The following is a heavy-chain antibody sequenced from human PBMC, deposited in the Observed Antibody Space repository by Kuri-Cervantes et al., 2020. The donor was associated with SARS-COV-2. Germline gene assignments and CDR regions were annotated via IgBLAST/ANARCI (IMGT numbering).Heavy chain of an antibody. D-gene: IGHD3-10*01. Sequence: ASVKVSCKASGYTFTCYGISWVRQAPGQGLEWMGWISAYNGNTNYAQKLQGRVTMTTDTSTSTAYMELRSLRSDDTAVYYCARDAYYGSGSESYYYYYMDVWDKGTTVTVSS. CDR1: GYTFTCYG. J-gene: IGHJ6*03. CDR3: ARDAYYGSGSESYYYYYMDV. CDR2: ISAYNGNT. V-gene: IGHV1-18*01.